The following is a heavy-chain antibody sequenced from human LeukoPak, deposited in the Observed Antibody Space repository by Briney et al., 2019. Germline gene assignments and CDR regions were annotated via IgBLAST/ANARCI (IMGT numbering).Heavy chain of an antibody. CDR1: GGTFSSYA. Sequence: SVKVSFKASGGTFSSYAISWVRQAPGQGLEWMGRIIPILNVAIYAQNFQGRVTIIADESTGTAYMELSSLRSEDTAVYYCARDNPPFCNGGTCYSYWGQGTLVTVSS. CDR3: ARDNPPFCNGGTCYSY. J-gene: IGHJ4*02. CDR2: IIPILNVA. D-gene: IGHD2-15*01. V-gene: IGHV1-69*10.